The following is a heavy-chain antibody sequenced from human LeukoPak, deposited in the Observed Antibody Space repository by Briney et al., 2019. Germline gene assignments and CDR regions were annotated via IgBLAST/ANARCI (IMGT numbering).Heavy chain of an antibody. Sequence: PGGALRLSCAASGFTFSNHWMSWVRQAPGKGRDGVANMNQEGSEKYYVDSVKGRFAISRDNADNSLFLQMTSLRAEDTALYYCVRSYVARGLLTEDYWGQGTLVTVSS. CDR3: VRSYVARGLLTEDY. D-gene: IGHD3-10*01. J-gene: IGHJ4*02. V-gene: IGHV3-7*01. CDR1: GFTFSNHW. CDR2: MNQEGSEK.